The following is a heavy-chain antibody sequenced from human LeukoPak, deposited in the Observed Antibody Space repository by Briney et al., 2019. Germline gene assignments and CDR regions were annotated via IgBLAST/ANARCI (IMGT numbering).Heavy chain of an antibody. D-gene: IGHD6-13*01. CDR1: GFTFSSYA. CDR3: AKDSSVSGSSFPLD. CDR2: ISGSGGST. V-gene: IGHV3-23*01. Sequence: GGSLRLSCAASGFTFSSYAMSWVRQAPGKGLEWVSAISGSGGSTYYADSVKGRFTISRDNSKNSLYLQMNSLRTEDTALYYCAKDSSVSGSSFPLDWGQGTVVTVSS. J-gene: IGHJ3*01.